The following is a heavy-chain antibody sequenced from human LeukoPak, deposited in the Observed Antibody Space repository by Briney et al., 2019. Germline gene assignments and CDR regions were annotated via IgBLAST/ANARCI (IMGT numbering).Heavy chain of an antibody. Sequence: GGSLRLSCAASGFTFSSYAMSWVRQAPGKGLEWVSAISGSGGSTYYADSVKGRFTISRDNSKNTLYLRMNSLRAEDTAVYYCAKPYETYYYDSSGSDYWGQGTLVTVSS. CDR3: AKPYETYYYDSSGSDY. D-gene: IGHD3-22*01. V-gene: IGHV3-23*01. CDR2: ISGSGGST. CDR1: GFTFSSYA. J-gene: IGHJ4*02.